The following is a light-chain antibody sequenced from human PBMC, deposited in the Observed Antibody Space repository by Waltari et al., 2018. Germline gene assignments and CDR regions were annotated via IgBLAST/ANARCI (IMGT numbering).Light chain of an antibody. CDR3: QSYDSSLSGSGV. CDR1: PSNIGAGFP. J-gene: IGLJ3*02. CDR2: GNN. V-gene: IGLV1-40*01. Sequence: QSVLTQPPSVSGAPGQRVTISCTGSPSNIGAGFPVPWYQQFPGTAPKLLIYGNNNRPSGVPDRFSGSKSGTSASLAITGLQAEDEGDYYCQSYDSSLSGSGVFGGGTKLTVL.